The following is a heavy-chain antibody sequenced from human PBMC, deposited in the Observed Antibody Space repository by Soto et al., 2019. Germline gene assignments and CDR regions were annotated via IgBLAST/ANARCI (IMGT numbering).Heavy chain of an antibody. V-gene: IGHV4-4*02. CDR3: ARDAKDFSSGWTYCYYYYGMDV. Sequence: PSETLSLTCAVSGGSISSSNWWSWVRQPPGKGLEWIGEIYHSGSTNYNPSLKSRVTISVDKSKNQFSLKLSSVTAADTAVYYCARDAKDFSSGWTYCYYYYGMDVWGQGTTVTVSS. CDR1: GGSISSSNW. J-gene: IGHJ6*02. D-gene: IGHD6-19*01. CDR2: IYHSGST.